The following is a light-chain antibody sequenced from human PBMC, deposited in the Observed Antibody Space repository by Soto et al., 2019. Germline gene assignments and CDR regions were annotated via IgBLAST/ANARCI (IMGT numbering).Light chain of an antibody. CDR2: DAS. J-gene: IGKJ4*01. CDR3: QQFSSYPLT. Sequence: EFVLTQSPGTLSLSPGERATVSCRASQTVRNNYLAWYQQKPGQAPRLLIYDASSRATGIPDRFSGGGSGTDFTLTISRLEPEDFAVYYCQQFSSYPLTFGGGTKVDNK. V-gene: IGKV3-20*01. CDR1: QTVRNNY.